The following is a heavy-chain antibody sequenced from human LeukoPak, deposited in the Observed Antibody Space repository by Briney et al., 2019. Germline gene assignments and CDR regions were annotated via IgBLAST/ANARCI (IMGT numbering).Heavy chain of an antibody. D-gene: IGHD3-3*01. CDR1: GFTFSSYE. CDR2: ISSSGSTI. CDR3: ARDTSPYYYYYMDV. J-gene: IGHJ6*03. V-gene: IGHV3-48*03. Sequence: GGSLRLSCAASGFTFSSYEMNWVRQAPGKGLEWVSYISSSGSTIYYADSVKGRFTISRDNAKNSLYLQMNSLRSDDTAVYYCARDTSPYYYYYMDVWGKGTTVTVSS.